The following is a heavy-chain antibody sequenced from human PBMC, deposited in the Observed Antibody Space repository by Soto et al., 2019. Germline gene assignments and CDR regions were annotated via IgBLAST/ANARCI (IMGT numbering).Heavy chain of an antibody. CDR1: GFIFSRNA. Sequence: EVQLLESGGGLVQPGGSLRLSCATSGFIFSRNAINWVRQAPGKGLEWVSLISGSGGVTHYTDSVKGRFTTSGANSKNTVYLPMNSLNTQDTAVYYCAIDPFSGDIVGPTNWGQGTPVTVSS. D-gene: IGHD1-26*01. J-gene: IGHJ4*02. CDR2: ISGSGGVT. V-gene: IGHV3-23*01. CDR3: AIDPFSGDIVGPTN.